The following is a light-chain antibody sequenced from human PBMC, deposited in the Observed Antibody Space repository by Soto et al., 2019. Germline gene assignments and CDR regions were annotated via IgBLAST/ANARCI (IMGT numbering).Light chain of an antibody. CDR2: SAS. Sequence: AIQLTQSPSSLSASVGDRVTITCRASQGIRNDLGWYQQKPGKAPKLLIYSASSLQSGVPSRFSGSGSGTDFTLTISSLEPEDFAVYYCQQRADWPATFGPGTKVDIK. CDR1: QGIRND. CDR3: QQRADWPAT. V-gene: IGKV1-6*01. J-gene: IGKJ3*01.